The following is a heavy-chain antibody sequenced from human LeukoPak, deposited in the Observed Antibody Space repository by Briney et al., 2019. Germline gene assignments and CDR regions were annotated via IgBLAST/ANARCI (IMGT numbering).Heavy chain of an antibody. D-gene: IGHD3-10*02. J-gene: IGHJ6*04. CDR1: GFTFTNYW. CDR3: AELGITMIGGV. Sequence: PGGSLRLSCATSGFTFTNYWMSWVRQAPGKGLEWVANIKEDGSETHYVDSVKGRFTISRDNAKNSLYLQMNSLRAEDTAVYYCAELGITMIGGVWGKGTTVTISS. CDR2: IKEDGSET. V-gene: IGHV3-7*01.